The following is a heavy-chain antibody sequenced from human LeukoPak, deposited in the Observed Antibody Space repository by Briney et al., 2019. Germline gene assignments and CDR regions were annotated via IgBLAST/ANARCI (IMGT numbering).Heavy chain of an antibody. V-gene: IGHV3-7*01. CDR2: IKQDGSEK. J-gene: IGHJ4*02. CDR1: GFTFSSYW. Sequence: GGSLRLSCAASGFTFSSYWMSWVRQAPGKGLEWVANIKQDGSEKYYVDSVKGRFTISRDNAKNSLYPQMNSLRAEDTAVYYCARVRYDFWSGYYTPGYTFDYWGQGTLVTVSS. CDR3: ARVRYDFWSGYYTPGYTFDY. D-gene: IGHD3-3*01.